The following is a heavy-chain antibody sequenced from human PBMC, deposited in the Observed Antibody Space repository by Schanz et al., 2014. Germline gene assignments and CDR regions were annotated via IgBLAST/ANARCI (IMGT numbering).Heavy chain of an antibody. J-gene: IGHJ1*01. Sequence: QVQLVQSGAEVKKPGASVKVSCKASGYTFTSYGIIWVRQAPGQGPEWMGWISEYNAYTKYAQKLQGRVTMTTDTSTSTAYMELRSLRSDDTAVYYCAGATYSSSWYGGSEYFQHWGQGTLVTVSS. CDR2: ISEYNAYT. CDR1: GYTFTSYG. V-gene: IGHV1-18*04. D-gene: IGHD6-13*01. CDR3: AGATYSSSWYGGSEYFQH.